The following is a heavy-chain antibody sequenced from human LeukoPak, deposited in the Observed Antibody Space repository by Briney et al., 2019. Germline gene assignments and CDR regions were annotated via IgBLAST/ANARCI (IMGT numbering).Heavy chain of an antibody. D-gene: IGHD2-15*01. Sequence: ASVKVSCKTSGYTFTTYAISWVRQAPGQGLEWMGGTIPIFGTANYAQKFQGRVTITTDESTSTAYMELSSLRSEDTAVYYCASYYCSGGSCYSDWGQGTLVTVSS. J-gene: IGHJ4*02. CDR3: ASYYCSGGSCYSD. V-gene: IGHV1-69*05. CDR1: GYTFTTYA. CDR2: TIPIFGTA.